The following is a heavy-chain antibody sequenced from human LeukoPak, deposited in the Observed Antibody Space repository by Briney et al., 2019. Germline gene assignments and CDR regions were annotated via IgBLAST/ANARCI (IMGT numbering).Heavy chain of an antibody. V-gene: IGHV3-7*01. D-gene: IGHD2-21*02. CDR1: GFTFSDYW. CDR2: IREDGRKA. J-gene: IGHJ4*02. CDR3: ARDQVGGHYQF. Sequence: RGSLRLSCAASGFTFSDYWMTWVRQAPGKGPEWVANIREDGRKAYYVDSVMGRFTISRDNVKNSLYLQMNYLRAEDTAVYYCARDQVGGHYQFWGQGALVAVSS.